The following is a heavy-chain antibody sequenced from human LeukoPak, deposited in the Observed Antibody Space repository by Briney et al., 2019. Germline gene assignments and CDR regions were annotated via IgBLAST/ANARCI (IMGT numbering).Heavy chain of an antibody. CDR1: GGSIRNYY. D-gene: IGHD1-26*01. CDR3: ARFSRFGWELTRYYYYYMDV. J-gene: IGHJ6*03. V-gene: IGHV4-59*12. Sequence: SETLSLTCSVFGGSIRNYYWSWIRQPPGKGLEWIGYIYHSGSTKLSYTGTTTYSPSLRSRVTISVSTSRNQFYLNLTSVTAADTAVYYCARFSRFGWELTRYYYYYMDVWGKGTTVTVSS. CDR2: IYHSGST.